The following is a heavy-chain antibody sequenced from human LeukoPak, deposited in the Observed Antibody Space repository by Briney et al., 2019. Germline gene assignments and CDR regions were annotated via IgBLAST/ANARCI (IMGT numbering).Heavy chain of an antibody. Sequence: PGRSLRLSCAASGFTFSSYGMHWVRQAPGKGLEWVAVIWYDGSNKYYADSVKGRFTIPRDNSKNTLYLQMNSLRAEDTAVYYCARDLYYDSSGSDYWGQGTLVTVSS. CDR2: IWYDGSNK. D-gene: IGHD3-22*01. V-gene: IGHV3-33*01. J-gene: IGHJ4*02. CDR3: ARDLYYDSSGSDY. CDR1: GFTFSSYG.